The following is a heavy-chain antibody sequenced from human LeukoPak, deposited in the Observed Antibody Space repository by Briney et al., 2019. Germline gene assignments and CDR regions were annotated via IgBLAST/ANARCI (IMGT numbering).Heavy chain of an antibody. CDR1: GGTFSSYA. Sequence: SVKVSCKASGGTFSSYAISWVRQAPGQGLEWMGGIIPIFGTANYAQKFQGRVTITADESTSTAYMELSSLRSEDTAVYYCARDLPRAYCGGDCYSDDAFDIWGQGTMVTVSS. CDR3: ARDLPRAYCGGDCYSDDAFDI. CDR2: IIPIFGTA. D-gene: IGHD2-21*01. J-gene: IGHJ3*02. V-gene: IGHV1-69*13.